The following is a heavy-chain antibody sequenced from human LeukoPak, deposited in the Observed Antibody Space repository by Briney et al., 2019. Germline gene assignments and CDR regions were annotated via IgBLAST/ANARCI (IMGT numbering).Heavy chain of an antibody. V-gene: IGHV4-31*03. D-gene: IGHD3-22*01. Sequence: PSETLSLTCTVSGGSISGYYWSWIRQHPGKGLEWIGYIYYSGSTYYNPSLKSRVTISVDTSKNQFSLKLSSVTAADTAVYYCARGYFSRIYDRGAFDIWGQGTMVTVSS. CDR1: GGSISGYY. J-gene: IGHJ3*02. CDR2: IYYSGST. CDR3: ARGYFSRIYDRGAFDI.